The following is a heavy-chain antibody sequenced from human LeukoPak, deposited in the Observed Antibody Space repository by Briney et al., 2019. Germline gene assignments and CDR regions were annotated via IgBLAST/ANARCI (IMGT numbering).Heavy chain of an antibody. V-gene: IGHV3-21*01. CDR1: GFTFSSYS. Sequence: PGGSLRLSCAASGFTFSSYSMNWVRQAPGKGLEWVSSISSGSSYIYYADSVKGRFTICRDNAKNSLYLQMNSMRAEDTAVYYCAREGGIAARSNWFDPWGQGTLVTVSS. D-gene: IGHD6-6*01. CDR3: AREGGIAARSNWFDP. J-gene: IGHJ5*02. CDR2: ISSGSSYI.